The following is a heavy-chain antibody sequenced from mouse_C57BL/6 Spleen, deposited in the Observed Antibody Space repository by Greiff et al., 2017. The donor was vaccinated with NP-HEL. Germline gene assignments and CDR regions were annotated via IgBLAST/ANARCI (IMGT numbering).Heavy chain of an antibody. CDR1: GYTFTSYT. Sequence: VQLQQSGAELARPGASVKMSCKASGYTFTSYTMHWVKQRPGQGLEWIGYINPSSGYTKYNQKFKDKATLTADKSSSTAYMQLSSLTSEDSAVYYCARANGNLYDYDGDWFAYWGQGTLVTVSA. D-gene: IGHD2-4*01. J-gene: IGHJ3*01. CDR2: INPSSGYT. CDR3: ARANGNLYDYDGDWFAY. V-gene: IGHV1-4*01.